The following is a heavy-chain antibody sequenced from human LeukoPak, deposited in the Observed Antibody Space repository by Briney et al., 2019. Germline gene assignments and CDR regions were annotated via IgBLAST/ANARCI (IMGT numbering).Heavy chain of an antibody. CDR2: IYYSGST. CDR1: GGSIGSSSYY. Sequence: SETPSLTCTVSGGSIGSSSYYWGWIRQPPGKGLEWIGSIYYSGSTYYNPSLKSRVTISVDTSKNQFSLKLSSVTAANTAVYYCASSSTSFFYYFDYWGQGTLVTVSS. D-gene: IGHD2-2*01. V-gene: IGHV4-39*01. CDR3: ASSSTSFFYYFDY. J-gene: IGHJ4*02.